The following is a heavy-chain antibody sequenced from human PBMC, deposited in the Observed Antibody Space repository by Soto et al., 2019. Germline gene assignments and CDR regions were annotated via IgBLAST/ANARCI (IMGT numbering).Heavy chain of an antibody. CDR2: IYYSGST. D-gene: IGHD3-3*01. CDR1: GGSISSYY. J-gene: IGHJ4*02. CDR3: ARNNPYDFWSGYPGPFDY. V-gene: IGHV4-59*01. Sequence: PSETLSLTCTVSGGSISSYYWSWIRQPPGKGLEWIGYIYYSGSTSYNPSLKSRVTISVDTSKNQFSLKLSSVTAADTAVYYCARNNPYDFWSGYPGPFDYWGQGTLVTVSS.